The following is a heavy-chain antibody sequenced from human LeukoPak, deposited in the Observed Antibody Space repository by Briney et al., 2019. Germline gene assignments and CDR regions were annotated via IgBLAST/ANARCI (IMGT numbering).Heavy chain of an antibody. J-gene: IGHJ4*02. V-gene: IGHV1-2*02. D-gene: IGHD2-15*01. CDR1: GYTFTGYY. Sequence: ASVKVSCTASGYTFTGYYMHWVRQAPGQGLEWTGWINPNSGGTNYAQKFQGRVTMTRDTSISTAYMELSRLRSDDTAVYYCARATGYCSGGSCYSWYYFDYWGQGTLVTVSS. CDR3: ARATGYCSGGSCYSWYYFDY. CDR2: INPNSGGT.